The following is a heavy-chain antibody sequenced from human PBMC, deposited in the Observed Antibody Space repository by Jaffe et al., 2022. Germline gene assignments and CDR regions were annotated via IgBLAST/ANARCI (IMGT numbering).Heavy chain of an antibody. CDR3: ARDSPMTPPVAFDY. Sequence: QVQLQQWGAGLLKPSETLSLTCAVYGGSFSGYYWSWIRQPPGKGLEWIGEINHSGSTNYNPSLKSRVTISVDTSKNQFSLKLSSVTAADTAVYYCARDSPMTPPVAFDYWGQGTLVTVSS. D-gene: IGHD3-22*01. CDR1: GGSFSGYY. J-gene: IGHJ4*02. CDR2: INHSGST. V-gene: IGHV4-34*01.